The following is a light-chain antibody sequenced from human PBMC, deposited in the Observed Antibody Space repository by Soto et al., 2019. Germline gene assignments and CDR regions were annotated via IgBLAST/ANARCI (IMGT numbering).Light chain of an antibody. Sequence: QSVLTQPPSTSGSPGQSVTITCTGTSSDVGGYNFVSWYQQHPGKAPKLIIFEVTKRPSGVPDRFSGSKSGHTASLTVSGLQPEDEADYYCASYAVTNNVVFGGGTKLTVL. V-gene: IGLV2-8*01. J-gene: IGLJ3*02. CDR3: ASYAVTNNVV. CDR1: SSDVGGYNF. CDR2: EVT.